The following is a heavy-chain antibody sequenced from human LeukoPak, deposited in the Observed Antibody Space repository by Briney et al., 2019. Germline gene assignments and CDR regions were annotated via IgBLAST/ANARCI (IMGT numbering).Heavy chain of an antibody. CDR2: ISAYNGNT. CDR1: GYTFTSYG. Sequence: ASVKVSCKASGYTFTSYGISWVRQAPGQGLEWMGWISAYNGNTNYSQKLQGRVTMTTDTSTSTAYMELRSLRSDDTAVYYCARDRRYFDWLLADYWGQGTLVTVSS. J-gene: IGHJ4*02. D-gene: IGHD3-9*01. V-gene: IGHV1-18*04. CDR3: ARDRRYFDWLLADY.